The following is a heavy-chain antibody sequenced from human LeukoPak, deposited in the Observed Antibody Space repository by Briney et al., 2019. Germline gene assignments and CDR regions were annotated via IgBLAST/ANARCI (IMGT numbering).Heavy chain of an antibody. J-gene: IGHJ6*03. CDR2: IRYDGNNK. V-gene: IGHV3-30*02. Sequence: GGSLRLSCAASGFTFRSYGMHWVRQAPGKGLEWVAFIRYDGNNKYYADSVKGRFTIFRDNSRNTLYLQMNSLRTEDTAVYYCAREAYDSGNFRTDYYYMDVWGIGTTVTVSS. D-gene: IGHD3-10*01. CDR3: AREAYDSGNFRTDYYYMDV. CDR1: GFTFRSYG.